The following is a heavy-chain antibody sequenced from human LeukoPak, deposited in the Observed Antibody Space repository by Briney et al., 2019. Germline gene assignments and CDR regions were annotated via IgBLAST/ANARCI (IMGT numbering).Heavy chain of an antibody. CDR1: GGSISSSTYY. CDR3: ARGPRWLQDYFNF. Sequence: PSETLSLTCTVSGGSISSSTYYWGWIRQPPGKGLEWIGSIYYSGSTYYNPSLKSRVTISVDTSKNQFSLKLSSVTAADRAVYYCARGPRWLQDYFNFGGREPWSPSPQ. D-gene: IGHD5-24*01. J-gene: IGHJ4*02. CDR2: IYYSGST. V-gene: IGHV4-39*07.